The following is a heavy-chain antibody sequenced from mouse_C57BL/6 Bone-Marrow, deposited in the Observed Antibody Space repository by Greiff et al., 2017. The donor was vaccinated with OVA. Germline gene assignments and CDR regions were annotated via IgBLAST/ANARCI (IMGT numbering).Heavy chain of an antibody. CDR3: SAPWKLYV. Sequence: EVQLQQSGAELVRPGASVKLSCTASGFNIKDDYMHWVKQRPEQGLEWIGWIDPENGDTEYASKFQGKATITADTSSNTAYLQLSSLTSEDTAVYYCSAPWKLYVWGTGTTVTVSS. CDR2: IDPENGDT. V-gene: IGHV14-4*01. J-gene: IGHJ1*03. CDR1: GFNIKDDY.